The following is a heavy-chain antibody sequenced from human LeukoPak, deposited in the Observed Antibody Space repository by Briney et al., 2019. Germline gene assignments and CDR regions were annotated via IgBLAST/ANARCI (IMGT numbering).Heavy chain of an antibody. V-gene: IGHV3-30*02. D-gene: IGHD5-12*01. J-gene: IGHJ4*02. Sequence: GGSLRLSCAASGFSFSGYGMHWVRQAPGKGLEWVAFIRYDGSNEYYADSVKGRFTISRDKSKNTLSLQMNGLRVEDTAVYYCARVGVGSGYDSGYYFDYWGQGTLVTVSS. CDR2: IRYDGSNE. CDR1: GFSFSGYG. CDR3: ARVGVGSGYDSGYYFDY.